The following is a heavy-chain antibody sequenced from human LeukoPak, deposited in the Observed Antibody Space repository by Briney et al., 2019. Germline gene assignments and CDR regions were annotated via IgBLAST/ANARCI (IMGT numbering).Heavy chain of an antibody. J-gene: IGHJ3*01. V-gene: IGHV4-34*01. CDR3: ATDFDGLDAFDF. CDR2: IDHGGST. D-gene: IGHD3-3*01. Sequence: SETLSLTCAVYGGSFSGYYWSWIRQPPGKGLEWIGEIDHGGSTNYNPSLESRVSISVERSRNQFSLSLNSVTAADTALYYCATDFDGLDAFDFWGQGTMVTVSS. CDR1: GGSFSGYY.